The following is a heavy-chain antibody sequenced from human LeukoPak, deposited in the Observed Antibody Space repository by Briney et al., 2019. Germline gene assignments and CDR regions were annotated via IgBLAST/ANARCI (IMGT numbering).Heavy chain of an antibody. V-gene: IGHV4-34*01. J-gene: IGHJ4*02. Sequence: SETLSLTCAVYGGSFSGYYWSWIRQPPGKGLEWIGEINHSGSNNYNPSLKSRVTISVDTSKNQFSLKLSSVTAAHTAVYYCASRLPGSGPIDYWGQGTLVTVSS. CDR1: GGSFSGYY. CDR2: INHSGSN. CDR3: ASRLPGSGPIDY. D-gene: IGHD3-10*01.